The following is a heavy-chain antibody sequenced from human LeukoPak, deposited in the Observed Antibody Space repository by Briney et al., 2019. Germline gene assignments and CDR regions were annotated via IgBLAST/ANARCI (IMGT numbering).Heavy chain of an antibody. Sequence: GGSLRLSCAASGFTFNSYAFNWVRQAPGKGLEWVSYISSSSNVIYYTDSVKGRFTISRDNAKNSLYLQMNSLRAEDTALYYCAKSRNFDWLLSIDYWGQGTLVTVSS. V-gene: IGHV3-48*01. CDR2: ISSSSNVI. CDR1: GFTFNSYA. D-gene: IGHD3-9*01. CDR3: AKSRNFDWLLSIDY. J-gene: IGHJ4*02.